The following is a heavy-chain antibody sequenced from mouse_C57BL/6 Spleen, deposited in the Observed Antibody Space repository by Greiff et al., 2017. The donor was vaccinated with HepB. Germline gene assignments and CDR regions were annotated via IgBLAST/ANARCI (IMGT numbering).Heavy chain of an antibody. CDR1: GFTFSDYG. CDR3: ASYGSSYVDY. V-gene: IGHV5-17*01. Sequence: EVMLVESGGGLVKPGGSLKLSCAASGFTFSDYGMHWVRQAPEKGLEWVAYISSGSSTIYYADTVKGRFTISRDNAKNNLFLQMTSLRSEDTAMYYCASYGSSYVDYWGQGTTLTVSS. D-gene: IGHD1-1*01. CDR2: ISSGSSTI. J-gene: IGHJ2*01.